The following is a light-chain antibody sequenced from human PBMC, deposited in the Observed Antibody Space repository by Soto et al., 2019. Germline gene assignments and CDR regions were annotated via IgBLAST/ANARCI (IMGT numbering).Light chain of an antibody. Sequence: VDRLTITCRASQSIGSWLAWYQQKPGKAPNLLIYKASSLESGVPSRFSGSGSGTEFTVTISSLQPEDFATYYCQQFNSYPWTFGQGTKV. CDR3: QQFNSYPWT. CDR2: KAS. CDR1: QSIGSW. V-gene: IGKV1-5*03. J-gene: IGKJ1*01.